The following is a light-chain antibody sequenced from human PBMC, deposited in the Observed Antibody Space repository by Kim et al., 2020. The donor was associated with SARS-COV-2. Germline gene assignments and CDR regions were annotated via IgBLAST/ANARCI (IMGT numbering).Light chain of an antibody. Sequence: ASPGERATLSCRASQSVGDTLAWYQHKPGQAPRLLIHAISARATGIPARFSGSGSGTEFTLTISSLQSEDVAIYYCQQSYNWPWTFGQGTKVDIK. CDR1: QSVGDT. CDR3: QQSYNWPWT. J-gene: IGKJ1*01. CDR2: AIS. V-gene: IGKV3-15*01.